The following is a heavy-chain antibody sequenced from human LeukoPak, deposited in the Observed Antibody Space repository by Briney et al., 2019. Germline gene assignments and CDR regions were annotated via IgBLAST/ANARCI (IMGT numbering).Heavy chain of an antibody. D-gene: IGHD1-26*01. CDR3: ARVPIGGASAWFDP. J-gene: IGHJ5*02. CDR2: ISSSSSTI. V-gene: IGHV3-48*02. CDR1: GLTFSNYW. Sequence: GGSLRPSCVVSGLTFSNYWMIWVRQAPGKGLEWVSYISSSSSTIYYADSVKGRFTISRDNAKNSLYLQMNSLRDEDTAVYYCARVPIGGASAWFDPWGQGTLVTVSS.